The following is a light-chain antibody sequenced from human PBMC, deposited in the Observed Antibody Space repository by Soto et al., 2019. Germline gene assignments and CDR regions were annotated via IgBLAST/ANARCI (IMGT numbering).Light chain of an antibody. J-gene: IGLJ1*01. V-gene: IGLV2-14*01. CDR3: SSYTSSTTDV. CDR1: SSDVGGYNY. Sequence: QSVLTQPASVSGSPGQSITISCTGTSSDVGGYNYVSWYQQHPGKAPKLILYDVNNRPSGVSDRFSGFKSGNTASLTISGLQVEGEADYYCSSYTSSTTDVFGTGTKV. CDR2: DVN.